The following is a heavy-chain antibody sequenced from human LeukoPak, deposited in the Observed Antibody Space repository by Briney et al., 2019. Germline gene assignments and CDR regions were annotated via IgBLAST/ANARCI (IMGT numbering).Heavy chain of an antibody. V-gene: IGHV3-30*04. CDR2: ISYDRSLK. J-gene: IGHJ4*02. CDR3: ARDPTAVANLPQYYLDY. Sequence: GGSLRLSCAASGFTFSSYAMHWVRQAPGKGLEWVAVISYDRSLKYYADSVRGRFTISSDNSKNTLYLQMNSLRVEDTAVYYCARDPTAVANLPQYYLDYWGQGILITVSS. D-gene: IGHD4-23*01. CDR1: GFTFSSYA.